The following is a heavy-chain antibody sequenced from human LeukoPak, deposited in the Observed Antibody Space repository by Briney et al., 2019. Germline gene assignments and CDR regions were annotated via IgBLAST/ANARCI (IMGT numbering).Heavy chain of an antibody. J-gene: IGHJ6*03. V-gene: IGHV3-23*01. CDR3: AKGGAATMRDGYNYYYYYMEV. D-gene: IGHD5-24*01. Sequence: PGGSLRLSCAASGITFSSHAMSWVRQAPGKGLEWVSLISGSGGHTYYGDSVKGRFTISRDNSTNRLYLQVNSLRPEDTAVYYCAKGGAATMRDGYNYYYYYMEVWGRGTTVTVPS. CDR1: GITFSSHA. CDR2: ISGSGGHT.